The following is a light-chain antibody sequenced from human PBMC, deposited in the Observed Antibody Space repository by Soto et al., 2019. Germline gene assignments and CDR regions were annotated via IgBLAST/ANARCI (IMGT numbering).Light chain of an antibody. V-gene: IGKV1-39*01. CDR1: QTINTY. CDR3: QQGSSPPYT. CDR2: AAS. J-gene: IGKJ2*01. Sequence: DIQVTQSPSSLSASVGDTVTISCRTSQTINTYLNWYQQQPGRAPKLLIFAASTLLSGVPPRFTGSGSGTDFTLTITGLQPEDFATYFCQQGSSPPYTFGPGTQL.